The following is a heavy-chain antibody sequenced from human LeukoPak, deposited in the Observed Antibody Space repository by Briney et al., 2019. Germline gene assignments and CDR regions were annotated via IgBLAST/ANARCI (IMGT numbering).Heavy chain of an antibody. V-gene: IGHV1-18*01. CDR3: ARGGAYCGGDCYDAFDI. J-gene: IGHJ3*02. CDR2: ISAYNGNT. Sequence: GASVKVSCKASGYTFASYGISWVRQAPGQGLEWMGWISAYNGNTNYAQKLQGRVTMTTDTSTSTAYMELSSLRSEDTAVYYCARGGAYCGGDCYDAFDIWGQGTMVTVSS. D-gene: IGHD2-21*02. CDR1: GYTFASYG.